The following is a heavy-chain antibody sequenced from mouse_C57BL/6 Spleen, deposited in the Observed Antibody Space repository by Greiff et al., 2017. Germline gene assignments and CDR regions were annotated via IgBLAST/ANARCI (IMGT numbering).Heavy chain of an antibody. J-gene: IGHJ3*01. V-gene: IGHV1-42*01. CDR1: GYSFTGYY. CDR2: INPSTGGT. CDR3: AREGGYDGFAY. Sequence: VLLQQSGPELVKPGASVKISCKASGYSFTGYYMNWVKQSPEKSLEWIGEINPSTGGTTYNQKFKAKATLTVDKSSSTAYMQLKSLTSEDSAVYYCAREGGYDGFAYWGQGTLVTVSA. D-gene: IGHD2-2*01.